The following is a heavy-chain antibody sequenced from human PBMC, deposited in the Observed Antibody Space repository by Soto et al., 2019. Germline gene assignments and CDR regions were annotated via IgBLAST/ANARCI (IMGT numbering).Heavy chain of an antibody. D-gene: IGHD3-3*01. CDR3: ARVRRFLEWLSTAGGMDV. CDR2: ISSSSSYI. J-gene: IGHJ6*02. V-gene: IGHV3-21*01. CDR1: GFTFSSYS. Sequence: GGSLRLSCAASGFTFSSYSMNWVRQAPGKGLEWVSSISSSSSYIYYADSVKGRFTISRDNAKNSLYLQMNSLRAEDTAVYYCARVRRFLEWLSTAGGMDVWGQGTTVTVSS.